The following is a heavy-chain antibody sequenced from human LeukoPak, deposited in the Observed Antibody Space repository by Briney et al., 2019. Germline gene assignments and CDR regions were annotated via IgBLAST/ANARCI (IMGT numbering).Heavy chain of an antibody. V-gene: IGHV3-30-3*01. CDR2: ISFDETKK. D-gene: IGHD2/OR15-2a*01. CDR1: GFGFSKYA. J-gene: IGHJ4*02. CDR3: ARMKVIKGASLDY. Sequence: GGPLRLSCAASGFGFSKYAMHWVRQAPGKGLDWVAVISFDETKKYYADSVKGRFTISRDNSNNTLFLQMNSLKTEDTAVYFCARMKVIKGASLDYWGQGSLVTVSS.